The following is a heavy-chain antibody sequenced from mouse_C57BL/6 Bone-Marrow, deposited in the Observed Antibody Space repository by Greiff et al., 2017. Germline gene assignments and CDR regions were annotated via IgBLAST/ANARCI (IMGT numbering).Heavy chain of an antibody. CDR3: ASRHRDFEV. D-gene: IGHD2-14*01. V-gene: IGHV5-17*01. Sequence: DVKLVESGGGLVKPGGSLKLSCAASGFTFSDYGMHWVRQAPEKGLEWVAYISSGSSTIYYADPVEGRFTISRDNAKNTLFLQMTSLRSEYTAMYYCASRHRDFEVWGTGTTVTVSS. CDR2: ISSGSSTI. J-gene: IGHJ1*03. CDR1: GFTFSDYG.